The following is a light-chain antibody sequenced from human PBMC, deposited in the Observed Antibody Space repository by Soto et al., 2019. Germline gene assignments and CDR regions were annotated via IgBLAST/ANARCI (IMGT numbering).Light chain of an antibody. Sequence: DIQMTQSPSSLSASVGDRVTITCRASQMISRYLNWYQQKPGKAPKLLIYAASSLKSGVPSRFTGSGSETDFTLTIDTLQPEDFATYYCQQNFNTLPTFGGGTRLEI. CDR2: AAS. CDR3: QQNFNTLPT. V-gene: IGKV1-39*01. J-gene: IGKJ4*01. CDR1: QMISRY.